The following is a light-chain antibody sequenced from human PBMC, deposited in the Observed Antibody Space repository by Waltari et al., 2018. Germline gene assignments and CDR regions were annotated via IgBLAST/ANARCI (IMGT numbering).Light chain of an antibody. V-gene: IGKV3-20*01. CDR3: QHYLRLPAT. Sequence: EIVLTQSPGPLSLSPGERATLSCRASQSVTRTVAWYQQKPGQAPRLLIYGASNRATGIPDRFSGSGSGTDFSLTISRLEPEDFAVYYCQHYLRLPATFGQGTKVEIK. J-gene: IGKJ1*01. CDR2: GAS. CDR1: QSVTRT.